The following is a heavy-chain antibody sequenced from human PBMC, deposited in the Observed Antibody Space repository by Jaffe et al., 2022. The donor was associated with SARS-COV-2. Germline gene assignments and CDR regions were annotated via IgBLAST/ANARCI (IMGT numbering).Heavy chain of an antibody. V-gene: IGHV1-8*02. CDR1: GYTFTNYD. CDR2: MDPNSGNS. J-gene: IGHJ2*01. CDR3: ARVMKAVGSWYFDL. D-gene: IGHD6-19*01. Sequence: QVQLAQSGDEVKKPGASVKVSCKASGYTFTNYDINWVRQATGQGLEWMGWMDPNSGNSGFAQKFQGRVTVTRDTSISTAYMELSSLRSEDTAIYYCARVMKAVGSWYFDLWGRGSLVTVSS.